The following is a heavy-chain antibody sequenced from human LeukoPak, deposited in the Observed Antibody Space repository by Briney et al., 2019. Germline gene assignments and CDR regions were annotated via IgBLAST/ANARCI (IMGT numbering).Heavy chain of an antibody. J-gene: IGHJ6*03. D-gene: IGHD3-10*01. CDR2: INPNSGGT. V-gene: IGHV1-2*02. CDR3: ARDHGGLLWFGELDYYMDV. Sequence: ASAKVSCKASGYTFTGYYMHWVRQAPGQGLEWMGWINPNSGGTNYAQKFQGRVTMTRDTSISTAYMELSRLRSDDTAVYYCARDHGGLLWFGELDYYMDVWGKGTTVTVSS. CDR1: GYTFTGYY.